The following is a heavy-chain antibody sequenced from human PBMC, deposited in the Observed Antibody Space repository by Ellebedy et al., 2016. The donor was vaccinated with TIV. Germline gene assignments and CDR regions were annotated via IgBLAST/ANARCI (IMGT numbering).Heavy chain of an antibody. D-gene: IGHD7-27*01. Sequence: GGSLRLSXAASGFTFSTSDMHWVRQVTGKGLEWVSVIGTAGDTYYPGSVKGRFTISRENAKNSLYLQMNNLRVGDTAVYYCARWSNWGTFGYDSWGQGTLVTVSS. CDR3: ARWSNWGTFGYDS. CDR2: IGTAGDT. V-gene: IGHV3-13*01. J-gene: IGHJ4*02. CDR1: GFTFSTSD.